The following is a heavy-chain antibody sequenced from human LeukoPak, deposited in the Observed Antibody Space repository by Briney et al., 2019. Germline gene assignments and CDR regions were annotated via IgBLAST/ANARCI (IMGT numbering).Heavy chain of an antibody. J-gene: IGHJ4*02. CDR2: IIPIFGTA. V-gene: IGHV1-69*05. D-gene: IGHD4-17*01. CDR1: GGTFSSYA. CDR3: ARTVTPGGFDY. Sequence: ASVKVSCKASGGTFSSYAISWVRQAPGQGLEWMGGIIPIFGTANYAQKYQGRVTITTDESTSTAYTERSSLRSEDTAVYYCARTVTPGGFDYWGQGNLVTVSS.